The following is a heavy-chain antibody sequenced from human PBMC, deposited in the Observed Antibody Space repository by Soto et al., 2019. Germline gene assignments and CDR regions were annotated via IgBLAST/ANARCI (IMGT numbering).Heavy chain of an antibody. CDR1: GGSISSGGYS. J-gene: IGHJ4*02. Sequence: QLQLQESGSGLVKPSQTLSLTCAVSGGSISSGGYSWSWIRQPPGKGLEWIGYIYHSGSTYYNPSLKGRGPRSVDRSKNQFSLKLSSVTAADTAVYYCAREWFGGGVDYWGQGTLVTVSS. V-gene: IGHV4-30-2*01. CDR2: IYHSGST. CDR3: AREWFGGGVDY. D-gene: IGHD3-10*01.